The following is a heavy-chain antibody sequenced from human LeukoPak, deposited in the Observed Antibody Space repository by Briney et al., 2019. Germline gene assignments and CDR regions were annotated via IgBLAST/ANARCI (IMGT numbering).Heavy chain of an antibody. Sequence: SVKVSCKASGGTFSSYAISWVRQAPGQGLEWMGRIIPILGIANYAQKFQGRVTITADKSTSTDYMELSSLRSEDTAVYYCATTPRDIVATEGGYWGQGTLVTVSS. D-gene: IGHD5-12*01. CDR2: IIPILGIA. CDR1: GGTFSSYA. V-gene: IGHV1-69*04. J-gene: IGHJ4*02. CDR3: ATTPRDIVATEGGY.